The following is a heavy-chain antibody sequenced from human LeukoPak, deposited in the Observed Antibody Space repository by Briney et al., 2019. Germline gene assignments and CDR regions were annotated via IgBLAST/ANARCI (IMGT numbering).Heavy chain of an antibody. Sequence: GGSLRLSCAASGFTFSSYSMNWVRQAPGKGLEWVSYISSSSSTIYYADSVKGRFTISRDNAKNSLYLQMNSLRDEDTAVYYCAIDVRIEGDRAFDIWGQGTMVTVSS. CDR2: ISSSSSTI. D-gene: IGHD2-8*01. CDR3: AIDVRIEGDRAFDI. J-gene: IGHJ3*02. V-gene: IGHV3-48*02. CDR1: GFTFSSYS.